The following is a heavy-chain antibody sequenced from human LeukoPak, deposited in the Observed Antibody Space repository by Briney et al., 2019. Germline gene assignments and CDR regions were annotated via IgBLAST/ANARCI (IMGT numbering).Heavy chain of an antibody. V-gene: IGHV4-34*01. CDR1: GGSFSGYY. J-gene: IGHJ4*02. CDR3: ARRGLDSSGWYFDY. CDR2: INHSGST. D-gene: IGHD6-19*01. Sequence: SETLSLTSAVYGGSFSGYYWSWIRQPPGKGLEWIGEINHSGSTNYNPSLKSRVTISVDTSKNQFSLKLSSVTAADTAVYYCARRGLDSSGWYFDYWGQGTLVTVSS.